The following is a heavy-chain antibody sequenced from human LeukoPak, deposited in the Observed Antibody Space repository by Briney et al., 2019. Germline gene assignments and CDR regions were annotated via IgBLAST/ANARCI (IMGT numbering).Heavy chain of an antibody. CDR3: ASSRTTIFGAEISSFDY. CDR1: GGTFSSYA. CDR2: IIPIFGTA. V-gene: IGHV1-69*05. Sequence: ASVKVSCKASGGTFSSYANSWVRQAPGQGLEWMGGIIPIFGTANYAQKFQGRVTITTDESTSTAYMELSSLRSEDTAVYYCASSRTTIFGAEISSFDYWGQGTLVTVSS. D-gene: IGHD3-3*01. J-gene: IGHJ4*02.